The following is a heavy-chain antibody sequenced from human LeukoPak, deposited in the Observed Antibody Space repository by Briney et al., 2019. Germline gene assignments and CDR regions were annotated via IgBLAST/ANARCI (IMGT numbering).Heavy chain of an antibody. Sequence: GGSLRLSCAASGFTFSSYGMHWVRQAPGKGLEWVAFIRYDGSNKYYADSVKGRFTISRDNSNNTLYLQMDSLRAEDTAVYYCAKDYDFWSVYSFDYWGQGTLVTVSS. CDR1: GFTFSSYG. D-gene: IGHD3-3*01. CDR2: IRYDGSNK. V-gene: IGHV3-30*02. J-gene: IGHJ4*02. CDR3: AKDYDFWSVYSFDY.